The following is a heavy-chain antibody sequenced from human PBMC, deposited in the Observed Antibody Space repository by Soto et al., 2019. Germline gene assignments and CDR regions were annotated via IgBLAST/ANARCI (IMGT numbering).Heavy chain of an antibody. J-gene: IGHJ4*02. CDR1: GGSFSGYY. Sequence: SETLSLTCAVYGGSFSGYYWSWIRQPPGKGLEWIGEINHSGSTNYNPSLKSRVTISVDTSKNQFSLKLSSVTAADTAVYYCARNRNLGELSLYLFDYWGQGTLVTVSS. CDR2: INHSGST. D-gene: IGHD3-16*02. CDR3: ARNRNLGELSLYLFDY. V-gene: IGHV4-34*01.